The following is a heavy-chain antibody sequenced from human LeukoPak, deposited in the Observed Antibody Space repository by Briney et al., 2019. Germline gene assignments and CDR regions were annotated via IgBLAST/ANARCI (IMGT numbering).Heavy chain of an antibody. Sequence: ASVKVSCKASGYTFTSYGISWVRQAPGQGLEWMGWISAYNGNTNYAQKLQGRVTMTTDTSTSTAYMELRSLRSDDTAVYYCARDEMGYYYDSSGRYFQHWGQGTLVTVSS. D-gene: IGHD3-22*01. V-gene: IGHV1-18*01. CDR1: GYTFTSYG. CDR3: ARDEMGYYYDSSGRYFQH. J-gene: IGHJ1*01. CDR2: ISAYNGNT.